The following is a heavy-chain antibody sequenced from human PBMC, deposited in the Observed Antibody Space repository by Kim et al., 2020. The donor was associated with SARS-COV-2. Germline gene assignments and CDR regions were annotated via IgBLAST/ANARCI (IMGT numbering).Heavy chain of an antibody. D-gene: IGHD4-17*01. Sequence: SETLSLTCTVSGGSISSYYWSWIRQPPGKGLEWIGYIYYSGSTNYNPSLKSRVTISVDTSKNQFSLKLSSVTAADTAVYYCATHHDYGDYVGAFDIWGQGTMVTVSS. V-gene: IGHV4-59*13. J-gene: IGHJ3*02. CDR2: IYYSGST. CDR1: GGSISSYY. CDR3: ATHHDYGDYVGAFDI.